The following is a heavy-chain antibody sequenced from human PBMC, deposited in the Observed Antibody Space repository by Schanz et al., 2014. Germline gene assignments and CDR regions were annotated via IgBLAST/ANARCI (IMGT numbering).Heavy chain of an antibody. CDR1: GFTFRGHA. V-gene: IGHV3-30*04. CDR2: TSTDGTKT. CDR3: AKVGPYSGSLGAFDI. D-gene: IGHD1-26*01. Sequence: QVQLVESGGGVVQPGTSLRLSCAASGFTFRGHAMHWVRQAPGQGLEKVAVTSTDGTKTYYADSVKGRFTISRDNSKNTLYLQMNSLRAEDSAVYYCAKVGPYSGSLGAFDIWGQGTMVTVSS. J-gene: IGHJ3*02.